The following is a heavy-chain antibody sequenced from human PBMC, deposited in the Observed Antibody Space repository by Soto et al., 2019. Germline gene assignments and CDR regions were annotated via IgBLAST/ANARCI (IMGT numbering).Heavy chain of an antibody. CDR2: ISYDGSNK. V-gene: IGHV3-30*18. CDR3: AKDLDSSGLDY. J-gene: IGHJ4*02. CDR1: GFTFSSYV. D-gene: IGHD3-22*01. Sequence: PGGSLRLSWAASGFTFSSYVMHWVRQAPGKGLEWVAVISYDGSNKYYADSVKGRFTISRDNSKNTLYLQMNSLRAEDTAVYYCAKDLDSSGLDYWGQGTLVTVSS.